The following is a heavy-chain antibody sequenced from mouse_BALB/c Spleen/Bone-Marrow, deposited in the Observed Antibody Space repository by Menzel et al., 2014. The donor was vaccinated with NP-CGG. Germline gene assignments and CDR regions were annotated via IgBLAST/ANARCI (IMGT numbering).Heavy chain of an antibody. V-gene: IGHV6-6*02. CDR3: TTGFAY. J-gene: IGHJ3*01. CDR1: GFTFSNYW. Sequence: EVKVEESGGGWVQPGGSMKLSCVASGFTFSNYWMNWVRQSPEKGLEWVAEIRLKSNNYATHYAESVKGRFTISRDDSKSSVYLQMNNLRAEDTGIYYCTTGFAYWGQGTLVTVSA. CDR2: IRLKSNNYAT.